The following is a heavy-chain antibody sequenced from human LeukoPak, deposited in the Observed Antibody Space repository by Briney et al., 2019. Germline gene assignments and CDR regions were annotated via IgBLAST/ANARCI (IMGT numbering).Heavy chain of an antibody. CDR2: ISGSGGST. D-gene: IGHD6-13*01. Sequence: VGSLRLSCAASGFTFSSYAMSWVRQAPGEGLEWVSAISGSGGSTYYADSVKGRFTISRDNSRNTLYLQMNSLRAEDTAVYYCAKDQTGYSSSWYGWAFNYWGQGTLVTVSS. CDR3: AKDQTGYSSSWYGWAFNY. V-gene: IGHV3-23*01. CDR1: GFTFSSYA. J-gene: IGHJ4*02.